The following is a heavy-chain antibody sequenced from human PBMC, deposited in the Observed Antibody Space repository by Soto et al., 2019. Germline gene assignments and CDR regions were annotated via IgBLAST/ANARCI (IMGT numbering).Heavy chain of an antibody. J-gene: IGHJ6*02. D-gene: IGHD3-3*01. CDR2: ISSSSSYI. Sequence: VGSLRLSCAASGFTFSSYSMNWVRQAPGKGLEWVSSISSSSSYIYYADSVKGRFTISRDNAKNSLYLQMNSLRAEDTAVYYCAREYYDFWSGYYTGYYGMDVWGQGTTVTVSS. CDR1: GFTFSSYS. CDR3: AREYYDFWSGYYTGYYGMDV. V-gene: IGHV3-21*01.